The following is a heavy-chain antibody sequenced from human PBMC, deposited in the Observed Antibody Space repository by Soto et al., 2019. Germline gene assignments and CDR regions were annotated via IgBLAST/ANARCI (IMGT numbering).Heavy chain of an antibody. D-gene: IGHD2-15*01. Sequence: GGSLRLSCAASGFTFSDYYMSWIRQAPGKGLEWVSYISSSSSYTNYADSVKGRFTISRDNAKNSLYLQMNSLRAEDTAVYYCARGSGGVVVAATPENYYYGMDVWGQGTTVTSP. CDR3: ARGSGGVVVAATPENYYYGMDV. CDR2: ISSSSSYT. V-gene: IGHV3-11*05. J-gene: IGHJ6*02. CDR1: GFTFSDYY.